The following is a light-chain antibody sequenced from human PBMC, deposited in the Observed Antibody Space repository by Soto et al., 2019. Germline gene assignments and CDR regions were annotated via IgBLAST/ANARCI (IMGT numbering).Light chain of an antibody. CDR1: QSVSSY. CDR2: DAS. J-gene: IGKJ5*01. Sequence: EIVLTQSPATLSLSPGERATLSCSASQSVSSYLAWYQQKHGQAPRLLIYDASNRATGIPARFSGSGSGTDFTLTISSLEPEDFAVYCCQQRSNWPRLFGQGTRLEIK. CDR3: QQRSNWPRL. V-gene: IGKV3-11*01.